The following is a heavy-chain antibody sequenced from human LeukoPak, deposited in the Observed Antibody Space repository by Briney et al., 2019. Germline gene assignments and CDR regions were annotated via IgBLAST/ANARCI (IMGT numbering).Heavy chain of an antibody. CDR1: GFTFSSYG. Sequence: PGGSLRLSCAASGFTFSSYGMHWVRQAPGKGLEWVAFIRYDGSNKYYADSVKGRFTISRDNSKNTLYLQMNSLRAEDTAVYYCAKESTYYYDSSGYSYEPNWFDPWGQGTLVTVSS. CDR3: AKESTYYYDSSGYSYEPNWFDP. D-gene: IGHD3-22*01. V-gene: IGHV3-30*02. CDR2: IRYDGSNK. J-gene: IGHJ5*02.